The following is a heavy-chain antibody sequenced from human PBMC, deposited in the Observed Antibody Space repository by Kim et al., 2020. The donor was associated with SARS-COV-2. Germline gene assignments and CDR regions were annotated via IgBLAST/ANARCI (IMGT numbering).Heavy chain of an antibody. CDR1: GGSFSGYY. Sequence: SETLSLTCAVYGGSFSGYYWSWIRQPPGKGLEWIGEINHSGSTNYNPSLKSRVTISVDTSKNQFSLKLSSVTAADTAVYYCARGLAPCGQWLVRTCKWFDPWGQGTLVTVSS. CDR2: INHSGST. V-gene: IGHV4-34*01. D-gene: IGHD6-19*01. J-gene: IGHJ5*02. CDR3: ARGLAPCGQWLVRTCKWFDP.